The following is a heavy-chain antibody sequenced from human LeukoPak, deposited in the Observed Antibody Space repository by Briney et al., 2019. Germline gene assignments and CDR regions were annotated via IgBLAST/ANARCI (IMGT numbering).Heavy chain of an antibody. D-gene: IGHD6-13*01. V-gene: IGHV4-30-2*01. CDR1: GGSISSGGYS. CDR3: ARRLDPYSSSSPFGP. CDR2: IYHSGST. Sequence: SETLSLTCAVSGGSISSGGYSWSWIRQPPGKGLEWIGYIYHSGSTYYNPSLKSRVTISVDRSKNQFSLKLSSVTAADTAVYYCARRLDPYSSSSPFGPWGQGTLVTVSS. J-gene: IGHJ5*02.